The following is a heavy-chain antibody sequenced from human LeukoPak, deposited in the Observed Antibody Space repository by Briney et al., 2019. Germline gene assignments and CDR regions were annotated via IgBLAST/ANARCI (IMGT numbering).Heavy chain of an antibody. CDR2: ISSSSSTI. Sequence: GGSLRLSCAASGFTFSSYSMNWARQAPGKGLEWVSYISSSSSTIYYADSVKGRFTISRDNAKNSLYLQMNSLRAEDTAVYYCTTDPGKWFGNYWGQGTLVTVSS. CDR3: TTDPGKWFGNY. CDR1: GFTFSSYS. V-gene: IGHV3-48*04. D-gene: IGHD3-10*01. J-gene: IGHJ4*02.